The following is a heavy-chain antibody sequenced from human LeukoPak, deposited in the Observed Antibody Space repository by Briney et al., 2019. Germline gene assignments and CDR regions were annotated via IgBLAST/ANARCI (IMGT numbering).Heavy chain of an antibody. CDR2: ISYDGSNK. J-gene: IGHJ4*02. D-gene: IGHD1-26*01. Sequence: GGSLRLSCGASGFTFSRYGMHWVRQAPGKGLEWVAVISYDGSNKYYADSVRGRFTISRDNSKNTLYLQMNSLRAEDTAVYYCAKDGKRVGPTGDFDDWGQGTLVTVSS. V-gene: IGHV3-30*18. CDR3: AKDGKRVGPTGDFDD. CDR1: GFTFSRYG.